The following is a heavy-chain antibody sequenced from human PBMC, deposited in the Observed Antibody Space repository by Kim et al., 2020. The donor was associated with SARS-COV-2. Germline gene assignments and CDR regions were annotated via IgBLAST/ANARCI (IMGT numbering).Heavy chain of an antibody. CDR1: GYTFTSYY. D-gene: IGHD4-17*01. V-gene: IGHV1-46*01. CDR3: ARDPPTSGDYDWFDP. Sequence: ASVKVSCKASGYTFTSYYMHWVRQAPGQGLEWMGIINPSGGSTSYAQKFQGRVTMTRDTSTSTVYMELSSLRSEDTAVYYCARDPPTSGDYDWFDPWGQGTLVTVSS. J-gene: IGHJ5*02. CDR2: INPSGGST.